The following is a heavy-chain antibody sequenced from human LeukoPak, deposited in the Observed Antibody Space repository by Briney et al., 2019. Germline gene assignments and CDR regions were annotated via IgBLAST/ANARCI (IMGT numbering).Heavy chain of an antibody. CDR3: AKDPGVATIGNN. V-gene: IGHV3-23*01. Sequence: AGGSLRLSCAASGFTFSSYGMSWVRQAPGKGLEWVSAISGSGGSTYYADSVKGRFTISRDNSKNTLYLQMNSLRAEDTAVYYCAKDPGVATIGNNWGQGTLVTVSS. D-gene: IGHD5-12*01. J-gene: IGHJ4*02. CDR2: ISGSGGST. CDR1: GFTFSSYG.